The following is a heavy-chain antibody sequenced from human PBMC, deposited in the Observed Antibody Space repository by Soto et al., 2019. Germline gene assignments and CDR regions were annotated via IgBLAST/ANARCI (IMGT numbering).Heavy chain of an antibody. J-gene: IGHJ3*02. CDR1: GGTFSSYA. CDR3: ERSVFGREGGPFDI. D-gene: IGHD2-15*01. V-gene: IGHV1-69*01. Sequence: QVQLVQSGAEVKKPGSSVKVSCKASGGTFSSYAISWVRQAPGQGLEWMGGIIPICGTANYAQKFQGRVTITADESTSTGYMELRSLRSEDTAVYCCERSVFGREGGPFDIWGQGTMVTVAS. CDR2: IIPICGTA.